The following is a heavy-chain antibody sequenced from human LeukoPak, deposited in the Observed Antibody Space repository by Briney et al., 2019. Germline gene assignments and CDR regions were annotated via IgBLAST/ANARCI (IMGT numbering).Heavy chain of an antibody. J-gene: IGHJ4*01. V-gene: IGHV3-74*01. CDR1: GFTFSNHW. Sequence: GGSLRLSCVAFGFTFSNHWMHWVRQVPGKGLVWISRIDGGGSSTSYADSVKGRFSISRDNGENTLYLQMNSLRVEDTAVYYCARGPGSSGGAYVGDYWGHGTLVTVSS. CDR3: ARGPGSSGGAYVGDY. CDR2: IDGGGSST. D-gene: IGHD3-22*01.